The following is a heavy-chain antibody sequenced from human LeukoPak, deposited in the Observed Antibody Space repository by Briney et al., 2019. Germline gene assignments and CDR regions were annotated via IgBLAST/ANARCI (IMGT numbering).Heavy chain of an antibody. Sequence: GESLKISCKGSGYSFTSYWIGWVRQMPGKGLEWMGIIYPGDSDTRYSPSFQGQVTISADKSIRTAYLQWSSLKASDTAMYYCALGGYYYDSSGYPDYWGQGTLVTVSS. CDR3: ALGGYYYDSSGYPDY. CDR2: IYPGDSDT. D-gene: IGHD3-22*01. V-gene: IGHV5-51*01. CDR1: GYSFTSYW. J-gene: IGHJ4*02.